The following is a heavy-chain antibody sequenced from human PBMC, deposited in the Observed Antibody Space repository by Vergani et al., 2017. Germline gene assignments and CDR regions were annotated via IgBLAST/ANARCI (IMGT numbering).Heavy chain of an antibody. CDR2: IHYSENT. V-gene: IGHV4-59*11. CDR1: FDSIRNLN. D-gene: IGHD5-18*01. Sequence: QVQLQESGPGLVKSSETLSLTCTVSFDSIRNLNCNWICQPPGKGLEWIGSIHYSENTKYNPSLKTQVTISVDTSKNQFSLTLTSVTAAATAVYFCASDTHSGQMPDRWGQGILVTVTS. J-gene: IGHJ5*02. CDR3: ASDTHSGQMPDR.